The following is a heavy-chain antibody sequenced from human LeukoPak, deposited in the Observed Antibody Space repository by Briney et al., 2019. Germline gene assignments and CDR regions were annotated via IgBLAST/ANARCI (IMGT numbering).Heavy chain of an antibody. Sequence: SETLSLTCAVSGGSISSGGYSWSWIRQPPGKGLEWIGYIYHSGSTYYNPSLKSRVTISVDRPKNQFSLKLSSVTAADTAVYYCARTLHGDYLPEYFDYWGQGTLVTAS. CDR2: IYHSGST. V-gene: IGHV4-30-2*01. D-gene: IGHD4-17*01. CDR3: ARTLHGDYLPEYFDY. J-gene: IGHJ4*02. CDR1: GGSISSGGYS.